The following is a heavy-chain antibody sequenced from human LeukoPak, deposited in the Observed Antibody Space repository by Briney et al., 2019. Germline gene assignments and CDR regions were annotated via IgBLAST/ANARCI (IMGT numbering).Heavy chain of an antibody. CDR2: INHSGST. Sequence: SSETLSLTCAVYGGSFNGYYWSWIRQPPGKGLEWIGEINHSGSTNYSPSLKSRVTLSVDTSKNQFSLKLSSVTAADTAVYYCARTTEAHSWQTRYYSYYMDVWGKGTTVTVSS. V-gene: IGHV4-34*01. CDR3: ARTTEAHSWQTRYYSYYMDV. J-gene: IGHJ6*03. D-gene: IGHD6-13*01. CDR1: GGSFNGYY.